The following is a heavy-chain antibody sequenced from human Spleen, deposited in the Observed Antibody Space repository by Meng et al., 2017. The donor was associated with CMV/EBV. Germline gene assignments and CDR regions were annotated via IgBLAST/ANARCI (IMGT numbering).Heavy chain of an antibody. D-gene: IGHD6-13*01. CDR2: IYYRGSA. J-gene: IGHJ6*02. CDR3: ARDEGQPAAGTYYGLDV. Sequence: SETLSLTCTVSGDSIRSGDYYWTWIRQPPGKGLEWIGHIYYRGSAHYNPSLKNRLLISTDTSKNQISLKLTSVTAADTAVHYCARDEGQPAAGTYYGLDVWGQGTTVTVSS. CDR1: GDSIRSGDYY. V-gene: IGHV4-30-4*08.